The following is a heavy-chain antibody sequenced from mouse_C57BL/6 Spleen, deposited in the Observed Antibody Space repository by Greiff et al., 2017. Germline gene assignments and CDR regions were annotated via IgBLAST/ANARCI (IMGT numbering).Heavy chain of an antibody. J-gene: IGHJ4*01. D-gene: IGHD2-2*01. CDR2: IDPETGGT. V-gene: IGHV1-15*01. CDR3: TRETGSYAMDY. CDR1: GYTFTDYE. Sequence: QVQLQQSGAALVRPGASVTLSCKASGYTFTDYEMHWVKQTPVHGLEWIGAIDPETGGTAYNQKFKGKAILTADKSSSTAYMELRSLTSEDSAVYYCTRETGSYAMDYWGQGTSVTVSS.